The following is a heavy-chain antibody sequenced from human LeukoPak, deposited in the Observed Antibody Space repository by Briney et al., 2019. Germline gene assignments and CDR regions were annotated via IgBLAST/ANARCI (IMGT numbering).Heavy chain of an antibody. CDR2: INPSGGST. D-gene: IGHD2-2*01. Sequence: ASVKVSCKASGYTFTSYFMHCVRQAPGQRREGLGRINPSGGSTSYAQKFQGRVTMTRDTSISTAYMELSRLRSDDTAVYYCARRRGSSEYYYYMDVWGKGTTVTVSS. V-gene: IGHV1-46*01. CDR1: GYTFTSYF. J-gene: IGHJ6*03. CDR3: ARRRGSSEYYYYMDV.